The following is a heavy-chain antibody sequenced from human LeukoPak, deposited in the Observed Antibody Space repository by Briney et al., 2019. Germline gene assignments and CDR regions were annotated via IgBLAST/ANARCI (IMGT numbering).Heavy chain of an antibody. V-gene: IGHV3-53*01. CDR3: ARAWAVAGTPYYFDY. CDR2: IYSGGST. CDR1: GFTFSSSA. Sequence: GGSLRLSCAASGFTFSSSAMSWVRQVPGKGLEWVSVIYSGGSTYYADSVKGRFTISRDNSKDTLYLQMNSLRAEDTAVYYCARAWAVAGTPYYFDYWGQGTLVTVSS. J-gene: IGHJ4*02. D-gene: IGHD6-19*01.